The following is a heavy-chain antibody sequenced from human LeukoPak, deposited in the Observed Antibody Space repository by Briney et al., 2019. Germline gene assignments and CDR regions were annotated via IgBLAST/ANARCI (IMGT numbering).Heavy chain of an antibody. D-gene: IGHD1-26*01. J-gene: IGHJ4*02. CDR3: ARDSSYYGVDY. V-gene: IGHV4-61*02. CDR1: GGSISSGGYY. CDR2: IYTSGST. Sequence: SETLSLTCTVSGGSISSGGYYWSWIRQPAGKGLEWIGRIYTSGSTNYNPSLKSRVTMSVDTSKNQFSLKLSSVTAADTAVYYCARDSSYYGVDYWGQGTLVTVSS.